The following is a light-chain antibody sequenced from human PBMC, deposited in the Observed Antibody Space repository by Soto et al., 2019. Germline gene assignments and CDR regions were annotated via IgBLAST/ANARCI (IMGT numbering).Light chain of an antibody. CDR3: QSYDSSLV. CDR2: GNS. Sequence: QSVLTQPPSVSGAHGKRVTISCTGSSSNIGAGYDVHWYQQLLGTAPKLLIYGNSNRPSGVPDRFSGSKSGTSASLAITGLQAEDEADYYCQSYDSSLVFGGGTKLTVL. J-gene: IGLJ2*01. V-gene: IGLV1-40*01. CDR1: SSNIGAGYD.